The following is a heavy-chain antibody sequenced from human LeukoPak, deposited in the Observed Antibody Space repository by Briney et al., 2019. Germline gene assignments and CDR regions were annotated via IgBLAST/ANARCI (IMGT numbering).Heavy chain of an antibody. CDR1: GGSISSYY. CDR2: IYYSGST. D-gene: IGHD3-22*01. J-gene: IGHJ4*02. V-gene: IGHV4-59*12. Sequence: SETLSLTCTVSGGSISSYYWSWIRQPPGKGLEWIGYIYYSGSTNYNPSLKSRVTMSVDTSKNQFSLKLSSVTAADTAVYYCARDLYWYYYDSSGYLFDYWGQGTLVTVSS. CDR3: ARDLYWYYYDSSGYLFDY.